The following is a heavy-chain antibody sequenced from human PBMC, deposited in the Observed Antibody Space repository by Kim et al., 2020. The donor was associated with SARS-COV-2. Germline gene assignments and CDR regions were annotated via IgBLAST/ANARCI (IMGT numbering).Heavy chain of an antibody. D-gene: IGHD3-3*01. CDR3: AGVEGITIVGVVIIGDFDL. V-gene: IGHV4-31*03. Sequence: SETLSLTCTVSGGSISSGGYYWIWLGQHPGKGLEWIGYIYYSGSTYYNPSLKSRVTISVDTSKNQFSLKLSSVTAADTAGYYCAGVEGITIVGVVIIGDFDLWGQGTMVTVSS. CDR1: GGSISSGGYY. CDR2: IYYSGST. J-gene: IGHJ3*01.